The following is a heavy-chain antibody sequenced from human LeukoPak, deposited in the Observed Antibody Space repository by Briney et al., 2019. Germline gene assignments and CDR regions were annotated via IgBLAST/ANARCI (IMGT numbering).Heavy chain of an antibody. J-gene: IGHJ4*02. V-gene: IGHV3-30*14. CDR3: ARGRGYYDSSGDYFFDY. D-gene: IGHD3-22*01. Sequence: GGSLRLSCAASGFTFSSYAMHWVRQAPGKGLEWVAVISYDGSNKYYADSVKGRFTISRDNSKNTLYLQMKSLRAEDTAVYYCARGRGYYDSSGDYFFDYWGQGTLVTVSS. CDR1: GFTFSSYA. CDR2: ISYDGSNK.